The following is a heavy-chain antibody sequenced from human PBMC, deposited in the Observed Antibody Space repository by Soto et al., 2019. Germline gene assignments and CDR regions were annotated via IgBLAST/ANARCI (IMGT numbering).Heavy chain of an antibody. CDR3: AKDSQFYYMDV. J-gene: IGHJ6*03. Sequence: EVQLVESGGALVRPGRSLRLSCVASGFKFNDYAIHWVRQAPGKGLEWVSGASWNGDIIGYADSVKGRFTISRDNAKNSLYLQMNSLRTEDTALYYCAKDSQFYYMDVWGQGTTVTVSS. CDR1: GFKFNDYA. V-gene: IGHV3-9*01. CDR2: ASWNGDII.